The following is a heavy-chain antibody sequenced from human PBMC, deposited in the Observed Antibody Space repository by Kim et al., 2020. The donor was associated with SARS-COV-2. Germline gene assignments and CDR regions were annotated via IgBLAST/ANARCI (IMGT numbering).Heavy chain of an antibody. CDR2: INAGNGNT. J-gene: IGHJ4*02. V-gene: IGHV1-3*01. CDR1: GYTFTSYA. CDR3: AKGVWGITFGGVNSGFDY. Sequence: ASVKVSCKASGYTFTSYAMHWVRQAPGQRLEWMGWINAGNGNTKYSQKFQGRVTITRDTSASTAYMELSSLRSEDTAVYYCAKGVWGITFGGVNSGFDYWGQGTLVTVSS. D-gene: IGHD3-16*01.